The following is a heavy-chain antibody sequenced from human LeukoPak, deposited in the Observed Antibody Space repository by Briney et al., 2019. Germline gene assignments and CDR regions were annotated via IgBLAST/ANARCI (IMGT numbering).Heavy chain of an antibody. J-gene: IGHJ5*02. CDR1: GFTFSSYW. V-gene: IGHV3-7*01. CDR2: IKQDGSEK. D-gene: IGHD6-13*01. CDR3: AREISSWYRTEGRFDP. Sequence: PGGSLRLSCAASGFTFSSYWMSWVRQAPGKGPEWVANIKQDGSEKYYVDSVNGRFTISRDNAKNSLYLQMNSLRAEDTAVYYCAREISSWYRTEGRFDPWGQGTLVTVSS.